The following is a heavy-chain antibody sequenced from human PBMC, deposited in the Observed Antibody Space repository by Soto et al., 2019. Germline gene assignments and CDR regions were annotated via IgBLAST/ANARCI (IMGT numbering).Heavy chain of an antibody. V-gene: IGHV3-13*01. J-gene: IGHJ5*02. CDR3: ARGGIEGVTWNWFDT. CDR2: IESDGDA. Sequence: EVQLVESGGGLVQPGGSLRLSCTASGFTFSSHDMHWVRQVTGKGLEWVSGIESDGDAKYLASVKGRFSISSENAKNSMHRQMNSLRVEDTAVYYCARGGIEGVTWNWFDTWGQGTLVTVSS. D-gene: IGHD3-16*01. CDR1: GFTFSSHD.